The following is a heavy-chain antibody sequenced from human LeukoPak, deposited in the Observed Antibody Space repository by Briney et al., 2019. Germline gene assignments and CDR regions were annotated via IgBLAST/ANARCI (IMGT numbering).Heavy chain of an antibody. CDR2: INPNSGVT. V-gene: IGHV1-2*02. Sequence: AAVKVSCKAYGYTFTRYYMYRVRQAPRQGREWMGWINPNSGVTNYAQKFQGSVTMTRDQSISTAYMELRRLRPDDTVVYYCARGSLELPSAGVSWLDPWGQGTLVTVSS. J-gene: IGHJ5*02. CDR3: ARGSLELPSAGVSWLDP. D-gene: IGHD1-7*01. CDR1: GYTFTRYY.